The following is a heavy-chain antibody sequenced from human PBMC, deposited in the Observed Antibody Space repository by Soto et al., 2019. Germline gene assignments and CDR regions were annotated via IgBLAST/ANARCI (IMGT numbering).Heavy chain of an antibody. CDR2: ISYDGDNK. CDR1: GFTFSNHA. D-gene: IGHD6-19*01. J-gene: IGHJ4*02. V-gene: IGHV3-30-3*01. CDR3: AKDQLAGTIDY. Sequence: PGGSLRLSCAASGFTFSNHAMHWVRQAPGKGLEWVALISYDGDNKYSADSVKGRFTISRDSSKNTLYLQMNSLRVEDTAMYYCAKDQLAGTIDYWGQGTLVTVSS.